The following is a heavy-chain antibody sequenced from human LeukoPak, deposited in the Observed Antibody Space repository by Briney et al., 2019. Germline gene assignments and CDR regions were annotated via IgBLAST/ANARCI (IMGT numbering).Heavy chain of an antibody. D-gene: IGHD3-22*01. CDR3: ASLRRYYDSNLIDY. CDR1: GGSFSGYY. V-gene: IGHV4-34*01. J-gene: IGHJ4*02. CDR2: INHSGST. Sequence: PSETLSLTCAVYGGSFSGYYWSWIRQPPGKGLEWIGEINHSGSTNYNPSLKSRVTISVDTSKNQFSLKLSSVTAADTAVYYCASLRRYYDSNLIDYWGQGTLVTVSS.